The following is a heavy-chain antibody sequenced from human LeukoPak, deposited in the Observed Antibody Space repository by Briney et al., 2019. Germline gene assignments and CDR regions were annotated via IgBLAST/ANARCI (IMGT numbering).Heavy chain of an antibody. CDR2: ISSSGSTI. CDR3: AELGITMIGGV. Sequence: GGSLRLSCAASGFTFSSYEMNWVRQAPGKGLEWVSYISSSGSTIYYADSVKGRFTISRDNAKNSLYLQMNSLRAEDTAVYYCAELGITMIGGVWGKGTRSPSPQ. CDR1: GFTFSSYE. J-gene: IGHJ6*04. D-gene: IGHD3-10*02. V-gene: IGHV3-48*03.